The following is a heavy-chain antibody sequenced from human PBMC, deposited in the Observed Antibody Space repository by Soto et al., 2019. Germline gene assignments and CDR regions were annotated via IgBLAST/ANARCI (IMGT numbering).Heavy chain of an antibody. Sequence: SETLSLTCAVYGGSFSGYYWSWIRQPPGKGLEWIGDINHSGSTNYNPSLKSRVTISVDTSKNQFSLKLSSVTAADTAVYYCARDRGPPGHYYYGMDVWGQGTTVTVSS. CDR2: INHSGST. CDR1: GGSFSGYY. V-gene: IGHV4-34*01. D-gene: IGHD3-10*01. J-gene: IGHJ6*02. CDR3: ARDRGPPGHYYYGMDV.